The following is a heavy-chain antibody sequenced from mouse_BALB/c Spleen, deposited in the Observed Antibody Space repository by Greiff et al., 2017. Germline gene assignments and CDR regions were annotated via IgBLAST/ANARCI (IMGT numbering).Heavy chain of an antibody. CDR1: GYSFTGYT. D-gene: IGHD2-2*01. J-gene: IGHJ4*01. Sequence: EVQLQQSGPELVKPGASMKISCKASGYSFTGYTMNWVKQSHGKNLEWIGLINPYNGGTSYNQKFKGKATLTVDKSSSTAYMELLSLTSEDSAVYYCARGRGYGYDPYYAMDYWGQGTSGTVSS. V-gene: IGHV1-18*01. CDR2: INPYNGGT. CDR3: ARGRGYGYDPYYAMDY.